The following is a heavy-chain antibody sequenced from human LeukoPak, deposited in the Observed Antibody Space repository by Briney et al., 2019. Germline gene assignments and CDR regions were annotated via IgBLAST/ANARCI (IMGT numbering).Heavy chain of an antibody. CDR3: ARRIPHNWFDP. J-gene: IGHJ5*02. CDR2: IYYSGST. CDR1: GGSISSYY. D-gene: IGHD2-21*01. Sequence: SETLSLTCTVSGGSISSYYWSWIRQPPGKGLEWIGNIYYSGSTNYNPSLKSRVTISVDTSKNQFSLKLSSVTAADTAVYYCARRIPHNWFDPWGQGTLVTVSS. V-gene: IGHV4-59*08.